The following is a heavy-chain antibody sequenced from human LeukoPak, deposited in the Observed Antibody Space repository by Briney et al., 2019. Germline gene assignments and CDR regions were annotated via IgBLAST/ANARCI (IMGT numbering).Heavy chain of an antibody. D-gene: IGHD4-17*01. Sequence: SETLSLTCTLSGGSISSHYWSWIRQPPGKGLEWIGYIYYSGSTNYNPSLKSRVTISVDTSKNQFSLKLSSVTAADTAVYYCARDTRDYGDYVFDYWGQGTLVTVSS. V-gene: IGHV4-59*11. CDR1: GGSISSHY. CDR3: ARDTRDYGDYVFDY. CDR2: IYYSGST. J-gene: IGHJ4*02.